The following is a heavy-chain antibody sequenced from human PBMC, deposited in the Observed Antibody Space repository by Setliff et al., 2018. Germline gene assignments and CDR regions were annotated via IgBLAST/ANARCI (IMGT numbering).Heavy chain of an antibody. CDR1: GYSFSNYW. J-gene: IGHJ3*02. V-gene: IGHV5-51*01. Sequence: PGESLKISCKGSGYSFSNYWIAWVRQMPGKGLEWMGIINPRDSDTRYSPSFQGQVTMSADKSINTAYLQWSNLKASDTAMYYCARRTSQIRYFDWSYPHDAFDIWGQGTMVTVSS. CDR3: ARRTSQIRYFDWSYPHDAFDI. D-gene: IGHD3-9*01. CDR2: INPRDSDT.